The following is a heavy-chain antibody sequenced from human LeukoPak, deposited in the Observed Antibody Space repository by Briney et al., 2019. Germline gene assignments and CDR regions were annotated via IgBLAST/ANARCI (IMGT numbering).Heavy chain of an antibody. CDR2: IYTSGST. CDR1: GGSISSYY. J-gene: IGHJ6*03. CDR3: ARHKDYYYSYMDV. Sequence: PSETLSLTCTVSGGSISSYYWSWIRQPAGKGLEWIGRIYTSGSTNYNPSLKSRVTISLDTSKNQFSLKLSSVTAADTAVYYCARHKDYYYSYMDVWGKGTTVTISS. V-gene: IGHV4-4*07.